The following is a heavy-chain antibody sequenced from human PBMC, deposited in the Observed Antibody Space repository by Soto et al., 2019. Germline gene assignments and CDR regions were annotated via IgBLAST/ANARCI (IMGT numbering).Heavy chain of an antibody. D-gene: IGHD1-26*01. CDR2: IWYDGSNK. CDR1: GFTFSSYG. J-gene: IGHJ3*02. V-gene: IGHV3-33*01. CDR3: ARDGGELLDACDI. Sequence: QVQLVESGGGVVQPGRSLRLSCAASGFTFSSYGMHWVRQAPGKGLEWVAVIWYDGSNKYYADSVKGRFTISRDNSKNTLYLQMNSLRAEDTAVYYCARDGGELLDACDIWGQGTMVTVSS.